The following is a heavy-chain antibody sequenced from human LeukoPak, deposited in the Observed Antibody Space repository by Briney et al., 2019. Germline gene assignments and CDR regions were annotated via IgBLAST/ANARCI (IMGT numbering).Heavy chain of an antibody. V-gene: IGHV3-23*01. CDR3: AKDGQWLVRGYFDY. CDR2: ISGSGGST. J-gene: IGHJ4*02. CDR1: GFTFSSYA. D-gene: IGHD6-19*01. Sequence: AGGSLRLSCAASGFTFSSYAMSWVRQAPGKGLEWVSAISGSGGSTYYADSVKGRFTISRDNSKNTLYLQMNSLRAEDTAVYYCAKDGQWLVRGYFDYWGQGTLVTVSP.